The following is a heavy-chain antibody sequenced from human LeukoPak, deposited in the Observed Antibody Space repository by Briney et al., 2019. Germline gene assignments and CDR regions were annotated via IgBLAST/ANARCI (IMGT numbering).Heavy chain of an antibody. CDR2: IYYSGST. D-gene: IGHD1-14*01. V-gene: IGHV4-61*01. J-gene: IGHJ3*02. CDR3: ARTGDQSEDAFDI. CDR1: GGSVSSGSYY. Sequence: SETLSLTCTVSGGSVSSGSYYWRWIRQPPGKGLEWIGYIYYSGSTNYNPSLKSRVTISVDTSKDQFSLKLSSVTAADTAVYYCARTGDQSEDAFDIWGQGTMVTVSS.